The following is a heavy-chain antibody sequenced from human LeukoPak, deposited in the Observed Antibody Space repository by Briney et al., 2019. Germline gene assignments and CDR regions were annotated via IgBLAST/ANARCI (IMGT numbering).Heavy chain of an antibody. J-gene: IGHJ3*01. CDR3: ARDFLHLGG. V-gene: IGHV3-20*04. CDR1: GFTFGDYG. Sequence: GGSLRLTCTASGFTFGDYGMTWVRQAPGKGLECVSSINWNGGSTSYADSVKGRFPISRDNAKNSLYLQMNSLRAEDTAVYYCARDFLHLGGWGQGTMVTVS. D-gene: IGHD3-16*01. CDR2: INWNGGST.